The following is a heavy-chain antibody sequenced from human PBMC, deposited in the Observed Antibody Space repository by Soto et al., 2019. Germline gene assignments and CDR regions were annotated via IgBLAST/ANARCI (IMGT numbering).Heavy chain of an antibody. J-gene: IGHJ4*02. V-gene: IGHV3-48*02. CDR1: GFTFSSYS. Sequence: GGSLRLSCAASGFTFSSYSMNWVRQAPGKGLEWVSYISTSSSTIYYADSVKGRFTISRDNAKSSLYLQMNSLSDEDTAVYYCARGTYGSGSYSPFDYWGQGALVTVSS. CDR3: ARGTYGSGSYSPFDY. D-gene: IGHD3-10*01. CDR2: ISTSSSTI.